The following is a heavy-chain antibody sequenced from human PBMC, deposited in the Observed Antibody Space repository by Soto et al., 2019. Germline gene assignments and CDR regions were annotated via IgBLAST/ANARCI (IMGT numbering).Heavy chain of an antibody. J-gene: IGHJ6*02. CDR3: ARGFRGFGELFLYYYYYYGMDV. CDR2: INSDGSST. D-gene: IGHD3-10*01. Sequence: GGSLRLSCAASGFTFSSYWMHWVRQAPGKGLVWVSRINSDGSSTSYADSVKGRFTISRDNAKNSLYLQMNSLRAEDTAVYYCARGFRGFGELFLYYYYYYGMDVWGQGTTVTVS. CDR1: GFTFSSYW. V-gene: IGHV3-74*01.